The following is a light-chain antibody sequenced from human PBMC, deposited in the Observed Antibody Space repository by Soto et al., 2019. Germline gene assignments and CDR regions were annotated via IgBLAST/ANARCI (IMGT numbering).Light chain of an antibody. V-gene: IGLV7-46*01. J-gene: IGLJ2*01. CDR1: TGTVTSGHY. Sequence: QAVVTQEPSLTVSPGGTVTLTCGSSTGTVTSGHYPYWFQQKPGQAPRTLIYETSNKHSWTPARFSGSLLGGKAALTLSGAQPEDEADYYCFLVYSGAVVFGGGTKLPVL. CDR3: FLVYSGAVV. CDR2: ETS.